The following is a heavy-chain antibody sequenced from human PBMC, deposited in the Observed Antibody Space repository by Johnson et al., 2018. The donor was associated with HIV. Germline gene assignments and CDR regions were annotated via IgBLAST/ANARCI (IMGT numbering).Heavy chain of an antibody. J-gene: IGHJ3*02. V-gene: IGHV3-11*04. Sequence: QVQLVESGGGVVRPGGSLRLSCAASGFTFSDYYMSWIRQAPGKGLEWISYISSSGSTIYYADSVKGRFTISRDNSKNTLYLQMNSLRAEDTAVYYCARAGKTVTFDIWGQGTMVTVSS. D-gene: IGHD1-14*01. CDR1: GFTFSDYY. CDR2: ISSSGSTI. CDR3: ARAGKTVTFDI.